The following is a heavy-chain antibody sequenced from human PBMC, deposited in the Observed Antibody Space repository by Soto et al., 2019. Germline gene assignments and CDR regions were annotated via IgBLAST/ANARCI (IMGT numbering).Heavy chain of an antibody. D-gene: IGHD5-18*01. V-gene: IGHV4-61*01. CDR2: ISYSGST. CDR1: AGSVSSNNYY. Sequence: PSETLSLTCTVSAGSVSSNNYYWSWIRQPPGKGLEWIGYISYSGSTKYNPSLKSRVTISVDTSKKQFSLKLSSVTAADTAVYYCARARQRDTGRGLDVWGPGTTVTVYS. CDR3: ARARQRDTGRGLDV. J-gene: IGHJ6*02.